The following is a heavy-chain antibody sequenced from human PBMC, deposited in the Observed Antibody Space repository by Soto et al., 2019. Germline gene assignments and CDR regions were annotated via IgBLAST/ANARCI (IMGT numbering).Heavy chain of an antibody. J-gene: IGHJ4*02. D-gene: IGHD6-13*01. CDR2: ISGSGGST. Sequence: EVQLLESGGGLVQPGGSLRLSCAASGFTFSSYAMSWVRQAPGKGLEWVSAISGSGGSTYYADSVKGRFTISRDNSKNTLYLQMNSLRAEDTAVYYCAKGAGYSSSRPIYYFDYWGQGTLVTVSS. CDR3: AKGAGYSSSRPIYYFDY. V-gene: IGHV3-23*01. CDR1: GFTFSSYA.